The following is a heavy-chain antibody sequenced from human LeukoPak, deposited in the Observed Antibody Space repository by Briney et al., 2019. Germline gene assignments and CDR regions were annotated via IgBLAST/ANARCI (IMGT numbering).Heavy chain of an antibody. D-gene: IGHD2-15*01. CDR1: GFTFSSYS. CDR3: AKAMGGGSCYNP. J-gene: IGHJ4*02. Sequence: GGSLRLSCAASGFTFSSYSMNWVRQAPGKGLEWVSSISSSSSYIYYADSVKGRFTISRDNAKNSLYLQMNSLRAEDTAVYYCAKAMGGGSCYNPGGRGTRVTVSS. CDR2: ISSSSSYI. V-gene: IGHV3-21*01.